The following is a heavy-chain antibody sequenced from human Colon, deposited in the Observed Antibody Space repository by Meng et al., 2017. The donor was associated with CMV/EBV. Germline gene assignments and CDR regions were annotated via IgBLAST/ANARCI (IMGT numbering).Heavy chain of an antibody. CDR3: AKGGAARPFGYYYGMDV. V-gene: IGHV3-7*01. CDR1: GFTISSSY. CDR2: IKQDGSEK. J-gene: IGHJ6*02. D-gene: IGHD6-6*01. Sequence: GGSLRLSCAASGFTISSSYMAWIRQAPGKGLEWVANIKQDGSEKYYVDSVKGRFTISRDNAKNSLYLQMNSLRAEDTAVYYCAKGGAARPFGYYYGMDVWGQGTTVTVSS.